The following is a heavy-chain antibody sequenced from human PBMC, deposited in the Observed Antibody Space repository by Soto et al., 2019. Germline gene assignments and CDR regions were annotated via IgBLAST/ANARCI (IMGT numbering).Heavy chain of an antibody. J-gene: IGHJ4*02. D-gene: IGHD2-21*02. V-gene: IGHV3-30-3*01. Sequence: GGSLRLSCAASGFTFSSYAMHWVRQAPGKGLEWVAVISYDGSNKYYADSVKGRFTISRDNSKNTLYLQMNSLRAEDTAVYYCARDAPLAYCGGDCYSGYFDYWGQGTLVTVSS. CDR2: ISYDGSNK. CDR1: GFTFSSYA. CDR3: ARDAPLAYCGGDCYSGYFDY.